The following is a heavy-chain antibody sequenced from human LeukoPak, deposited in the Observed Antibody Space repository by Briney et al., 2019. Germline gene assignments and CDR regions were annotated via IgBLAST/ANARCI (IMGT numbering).Heavy chain of an antibody. J-gene: IGHJ4*02. CDR1: GFTFGDYA. V-gene: IGHV3-49*04. D-gene: IGHD3-10*01. CDR2: IRSKAYGGTT. Sequence: GSLRLSCTASGFTFGDYAMSWVRQAPGKGLEWVGFIRSKAYGGTTEYAASVKGRFTISRDDSKSIAYLQMNSLKTEDTAVYYCSKWVRFGEFYDYWGQGTLVTVSS. CDR3: SKWVRFGEFYDY.